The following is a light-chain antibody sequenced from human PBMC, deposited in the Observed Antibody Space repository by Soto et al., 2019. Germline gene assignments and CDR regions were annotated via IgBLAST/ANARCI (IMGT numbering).Light chain of an antibody. J-gene: IGKJ5*01. CDR1: QSVSTY. V-gene: IGKV3-11*01. CDR3: QQRRSWPPTIT. Sequence: ERVMTQSPATLSVSPGERATLSCRASQSVSTYLAWYQQRPGQAPRLLIYDASYRATDIPPRFSGSGSGTDFTLTISSLEPEDFAVYYCQQRRSWPPTITVGQGTRLEIK. CDR2: DAS.